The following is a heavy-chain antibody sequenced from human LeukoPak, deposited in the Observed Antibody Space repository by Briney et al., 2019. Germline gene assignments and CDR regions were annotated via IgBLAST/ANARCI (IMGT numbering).Heavy chain of an antibody. CDR2: ISWNSGSI. CDR3: AKDISHYYDSSGYSY. D-gene: IGHD3-22*01. J-gene: IGHJ4*02. V-gene: IGHV3-9*01. CDR1: GFTFSSYG. Sequence: GGSLRLSCAASGFTFSSYGMHWVRQAPGKGLEWVSGISWNSGSIGYADSVKGRFTISRDNAKNSLYLQMNSLRAEDTALYYCAKDISHYYDSSGYSYWGQGTLVTVSS.